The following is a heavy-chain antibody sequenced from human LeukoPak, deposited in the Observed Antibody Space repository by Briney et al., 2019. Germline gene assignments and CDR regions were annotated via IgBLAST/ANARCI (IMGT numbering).Heavy chain of an antibody. V-gene: IGHV3-23*01. Sequence: GGSLRLSCAASGFTFSSYAMSWVRQAPGKGLEWVSAISGSGGSTYYADSVKGRFTISRDNSKNTLYLQMNSLRAEDTAVYYCAKDGHGDPTTSGYYGMDVWGQGTTVTVSS. CDR3: AKDGHGDPTTSGYYGMDV. J-gene: IGHJ6*02. D-gene: IGHD4-17*01. CDR2: ISGSGGST. CDR1: GFTFSSYA.